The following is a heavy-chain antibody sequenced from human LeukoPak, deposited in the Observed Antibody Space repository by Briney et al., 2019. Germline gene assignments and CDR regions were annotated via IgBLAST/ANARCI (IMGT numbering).Heavy chain of an antibody. Sequence: GGSLRLSCAASGFIFSSYEMDWVRQAPGKGLEWISYIGSSGSTIYYADSVKGRFTISRDNAKDSLYLQMNSLRAEDTAVYYCAKSSITMIVVVTPQDYWGQGTLVTVSS. J-gene: IGHJ4*02. CDR1: GFIFSSYE. V-gene: IGHV3-48*03. D-gene: IGHD3-22*01. CDR2: IGSSGSTI. CDR3: AKSSITMIVVVTPQDY.